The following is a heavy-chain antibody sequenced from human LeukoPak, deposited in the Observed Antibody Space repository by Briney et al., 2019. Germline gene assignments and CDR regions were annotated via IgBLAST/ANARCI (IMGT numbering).Heavy chain of an antibody. CDR1: GFTVSSNY. V-gene: IGHV3-53*05. CDR2: IYSGGST. Sequence: HPGGSLRLSCAASGFTVSSNYMSWVRQAPGKGLEWVSVIYSGGSTYYADSVEGRFTISRDNPKNTLYLQMNSLRAEDTAVYYCARDSLYDSSGYYPPLSSWGHGTLVTVSS. J-gene: IGHJ4*01. D-gene: IGHD3-22*01. CDR3: ARDSLYDSSGYYPPLSS.